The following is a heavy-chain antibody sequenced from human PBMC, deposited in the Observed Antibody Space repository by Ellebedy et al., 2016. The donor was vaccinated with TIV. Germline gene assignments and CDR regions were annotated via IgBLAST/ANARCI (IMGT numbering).Heavy chain of an antibody. CDR3: AKDLEGPGGITIFGVVISDAFDI. J-gene: IGHJ3*02. CDR2: IISSGGST. V-gene: IGHV3-23*01. D-gene: IGHD3-3*01. Sequence: GGSLRLXCAASGFTFSSYAMSWVRQAPGKGLEWVSAIISSGGSTYYADSVKGRFTISRDNSKNTLYLQMNSLRAEDTAVYYCAKDLEGPGGITIFGVVISDAFDIWGQGTMVTVSS. CDR1: GFTFSSYA.